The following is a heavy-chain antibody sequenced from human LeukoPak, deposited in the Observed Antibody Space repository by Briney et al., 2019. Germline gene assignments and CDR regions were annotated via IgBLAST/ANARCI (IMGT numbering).Heavy chain of an antibody. J-gene: IGHJ5*02. Sequence: ASVKVSCKASGYTFTSYGISWVRQAPGQGLEWMGWISAYNGNTNYAQKFQGRVTMTRNTSISTAYMELSSLRSEDTAVYYCARVDSSSLDWFDPWGQGTLVTVSS. CDR3: ARVDSSSLDWFDP. CDR2: ISAYNGNT. V-gene: IGHV1-18*01. D-gene: IGHD6-13*01. CDR1: GYTFTSYG.